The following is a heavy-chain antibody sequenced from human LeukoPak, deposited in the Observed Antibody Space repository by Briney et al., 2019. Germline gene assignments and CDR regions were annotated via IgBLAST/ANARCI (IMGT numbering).Heavy chain of an antibody. CDR1: GGSISSGGYY. J-gene: IGHJ4*02. Sequence: SSETLSLTCTVSGGSISSGGYYWSWIRQHPGKGLEWIGYIYYSGSTYYNPSLKSRVTISVDTSKNQFSLKLSSVTAADTAVYYCARGGGFLWFGELPWYYFDYWGQGTLVTVSS. CDR3: ARGGGFLWFGELPWYYFDY. D-gene: IGHD3-10*01. V-gene: IGHV4-31*03. CDR2: IYYSGST.